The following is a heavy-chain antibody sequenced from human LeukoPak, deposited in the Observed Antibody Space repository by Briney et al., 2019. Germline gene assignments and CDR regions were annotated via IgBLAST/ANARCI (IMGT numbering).Heavy chain of an antibody. J-gene: IGHJ6*03. Sequence: PSETLSFTCAVYGGSFSGYYWSWIRQPPGKGLEWIGEINHSGSTNYNPSLESRVTISVDTSKNQFSLKLSSVTAADTAVYYCARGIMITFGGVIGDYYYYYMDVWGKGTTVTVSS. CDR3: ARGIMITFGGVIGDYYYYYMDV. CDR2: INHSGST. V-gene: IGHV4-34*01. CDR1: GGSFSGYY. D-gene: IGHD3-16*02.